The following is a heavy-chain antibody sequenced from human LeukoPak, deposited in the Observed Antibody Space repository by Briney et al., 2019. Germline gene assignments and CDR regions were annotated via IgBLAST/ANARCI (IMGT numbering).Heavy chain of an antibody. D-gene: IGHD2-2*01. CDR3: AKTPEDIVVVSAADYYYGVDV. Sequence: GGSLRLSCAASGFTFSSYGMHWVRQAPGKGLEWVAVISYDGSNKYYADSVKGRFTISRDNSKNTLYLQMNSLRAEDTAVYYCAKTPEDIVVVSAADYYYGVDVWGKGTTVTVSS. CDR2: ISYDGSNK. V-gene: IGHV3-30*18. J-gene: IGHJ6*04. CDR1: GFTFSSYG.